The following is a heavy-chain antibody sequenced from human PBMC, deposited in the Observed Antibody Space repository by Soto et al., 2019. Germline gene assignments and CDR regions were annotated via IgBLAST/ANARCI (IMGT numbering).Heavy chain of an antibody. J-gene: IGHJ4*02. CDR3: ARDCIAAAGTCTIFDY. CDR2: INHSGST. Sequence: PSETLSLTCAVYGGSFSGYYWSWIRQPPGKGLERIGEINHSGSTNYNPSLKSRVTISVDTSKNQFSLKLSSVTAADTAVYYCARDCIAAAGTCTIFDYWGQGTLVTVSS. CDR1: GGSFSGYY. V-gene: IGHV4-34*01. D-gene: IGHD6-13*01.